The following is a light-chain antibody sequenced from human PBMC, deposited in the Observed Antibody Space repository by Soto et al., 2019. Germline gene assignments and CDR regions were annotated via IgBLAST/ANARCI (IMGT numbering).Light chain of an antibody. Sequence: QSALTQPPSASGSPGQSVTISCTGTSSDVGGYNYVSWYQQHPGKAPKLMIYEVSKRPSGVPDRFSGSKSGNTASLTVSGLQAEDEADYYCSSSRVFGGGTKVTGL. V-gene: IGLV2-8*01. J-gene: IGLJ2*01. CDR3: SSSRV. CDR2: EVS. CDR1: SSDVGGYNY.